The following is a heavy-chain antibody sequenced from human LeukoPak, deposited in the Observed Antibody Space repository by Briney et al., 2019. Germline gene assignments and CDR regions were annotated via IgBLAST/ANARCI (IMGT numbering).Heavy chain of an antibody. J-gene: IGHJ4*02. V-gene: IGHV3-7*05. CDR3: ARDMDGSGWPIAY. Sequence: GGSLRLSCAASGLNFSSIWMSWFSQAPGKGLEWVANIKTDGSEKYYVDSLKGRFIISRGNARNSLYLQMRSLRAEDTAVYYCARDMDGSGWPIAYWGQGTLVTVSS. CDR1: GLNFSSIW. CDR2: IKTDGSEK. D-gene: IGHD6-19*01.